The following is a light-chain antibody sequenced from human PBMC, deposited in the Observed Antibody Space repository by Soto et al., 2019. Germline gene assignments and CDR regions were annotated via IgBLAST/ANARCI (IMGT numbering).Light chain of an antibody. CDR2: AAS. CDR3: QQSYSSPET. CDR1: QSIDNY. J-gene: IGKJ1*01. V-gene: IGKV1-39*01. Sequence: DIQMTQSPSSLSASVGERVTITCRASQSIDNYLNWYQQKPGKAPNLLIYAASTLLSGVPSRFSGGGSGTHFTLTIRSLQPEDFATYYCQQSYSSPETFGQGTKVEIK.